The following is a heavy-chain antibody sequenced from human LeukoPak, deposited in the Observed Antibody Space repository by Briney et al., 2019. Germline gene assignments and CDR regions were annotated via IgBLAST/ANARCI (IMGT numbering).Heavy chain of an antibody. CDR2: ISGSGSTI. CDR3: ARSIPAGNRR. Sequence: GGSLRLSCAGSAFTFGDYWMSWIRQAPGKGLEWVSYISGSGSTIYYADSVKGRFTISRDNARKSLYLQMNSLRADDTAVYYCARSIPAGNRRWGQGTLVTVSS. V-gene: IGHV3-11*01. D-gene: IGHD2-2*01. J-gene: IGHJ4*02. CDR1: AFTFGDYW.